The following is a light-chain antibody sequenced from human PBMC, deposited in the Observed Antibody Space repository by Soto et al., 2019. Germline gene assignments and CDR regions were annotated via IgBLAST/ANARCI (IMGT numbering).Light chain of an antibody. Sequence: QSVLAQPPSVSAAPGQKVTISCSGSSSNIGNNYLSWYQQLPGTAPKLLIYDNNKRPSGIPDRFSGSKSGTSATLGITGLQTGDEADDYCGTWDSSRSAPYVFGTGTKVTVL. CDR1: SSNIGNNY. CDR3: GTWDSSRSAPYV. CDR2: DNN. V-gene: IGLV1-51*01. J-gene: IGLJ1*01.